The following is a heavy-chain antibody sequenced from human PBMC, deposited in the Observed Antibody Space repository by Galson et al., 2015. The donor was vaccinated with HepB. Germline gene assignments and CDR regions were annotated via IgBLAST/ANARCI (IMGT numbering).Heavy chain of an antibody. D-gene: IGHD3-10*01. CDR3: VLDSAGGPEY. CDR2: IRNKAKSYST. Sequence: SLRLSCATSGFTFSDYWMDWVRQAPGKGLEWVGRIRNKAKSYSTEYAASVAGRFVVSRDDSRSSLYLQMNRLKSDETAIYYCVLDSAGGPEYWGQGTLVTVSS. J-gene: IGHJ4*02. CDR1: GFTFSDYW. V-gene: IGHV3-72*01.